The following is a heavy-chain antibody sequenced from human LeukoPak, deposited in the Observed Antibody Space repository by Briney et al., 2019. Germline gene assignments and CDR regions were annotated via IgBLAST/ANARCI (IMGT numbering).Heavy chain of an antibody. V-gene: IGHV1-46*01. Sequence: GASVNVSCKASRYTFTSYYMHWVRQAPGQGLEWMGIINPSGGSTTYAQMFQGRVTMTRDTSTSTVYMEVRSLRYEDTAVYYCAGATVVTPHAFDIWGQGTMVTVSS. CDR1: RYTFTSYY. D-gene: IGHD4-23*01. CDR2: INPSGGST. CDR3: AGATVVTPHAFDI. J-gene: IGHJ3*02.